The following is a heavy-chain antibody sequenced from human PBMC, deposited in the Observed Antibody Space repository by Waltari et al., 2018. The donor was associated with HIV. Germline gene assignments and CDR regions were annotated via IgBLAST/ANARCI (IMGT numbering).Heavy chain of an antibody. Sequence: QVQLVESGGGVVQPGRSLRLSCAASGFTFSSYGMQWVRQAPGKGLGWVASIPYDGSNKYYAASVKGRFTISRDNSKNTLYLQMNSLRAEDTAVYYCAKEASGRNYYYYYAMDVWGQGTTVTVSS. CDR2: IPYDGSNK. V-gene: IGHV3-30*18. CDR1: GFTFSSYG. D-gene: IGHD2-15*01. CDR3: AKEASGRNYYYYYAMDV. J-gene: IGHJ6*02.